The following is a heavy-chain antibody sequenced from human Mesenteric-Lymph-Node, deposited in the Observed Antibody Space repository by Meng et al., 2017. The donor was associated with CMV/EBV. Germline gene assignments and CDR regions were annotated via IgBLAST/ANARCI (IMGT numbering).Heavy chain of an antibody. CDR1: GFTFSSYW. D-gene: IGHD2-2*03. CDR2: INNDGSTT. V-gene: IGHV3-74*01. J-gene: IGHJ4*02. Sequence: GGSLRLSCAASGFTFSSYWMHWVRQAPGKGLVWVSRINNDGSTTSYADSVKGRFTISRDNAKNTLYLQMNSLRVEDTAVYYCVRVGFCSSTTCQAGVAAAFDSWGQGTLVTVSS. CDR3: VRVGFCSSTTCQAGVAAAFDS.